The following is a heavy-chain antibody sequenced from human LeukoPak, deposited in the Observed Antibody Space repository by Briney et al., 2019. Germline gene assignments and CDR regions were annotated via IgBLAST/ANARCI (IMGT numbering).Heavy chain of an antibody. CDR2: IHYSGST. CDR1: GGSISSSSYY. J-gene: IGHJ4*02. V-gene: IGHV4-39*01. Sequence: SETLSLTCTVSGGSISSSSYYWGWIRQPPGKGLEWIGSIHYSGSTYHNPSLKSRVTISVDASKNQFSLKLSSVTAADTAVYYCASPYSSSSNFDYWGQGTPVTVSS. D-gene: IGHD6-6*01. CDR3: ASPYSSSSNFDY.